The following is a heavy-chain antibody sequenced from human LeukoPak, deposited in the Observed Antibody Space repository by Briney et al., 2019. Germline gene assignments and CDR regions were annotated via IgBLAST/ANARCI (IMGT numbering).Heavy chain of an antibody. V-gene: IGHV1-18*01. CDR3: ALDYYDSSGYPLLGC. D-gene: IGHD3-22*01. Sequence: ASVKVSCKASGYTFTSYGISWVRQAPGQGLEWMGWISAYNGNTNYAQKLQGRVTMTTDTSTSTAYMELRSLRSDDTAVYYCALDYYDSSGYPLLGCWGQGTLVTVSS. CDR2: ISAYNGNT. J-gene: IGHJ4*02. CDR1: GYTFTSYG.